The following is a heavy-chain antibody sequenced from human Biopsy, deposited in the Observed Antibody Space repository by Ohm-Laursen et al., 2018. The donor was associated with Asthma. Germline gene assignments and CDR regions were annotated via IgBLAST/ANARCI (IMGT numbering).Heavy chain of an antibody. J-gene: IGHJ4*02. CDR1: GYTLSDSW. D-gene: IGHD1-7*01. V-gene: IGHV5-51*01. CDR3: ARFIDGTFFVDY. Sequence: ESLQISCKASGYTLSDSWIGWVRQMPGKGLGWMGIIFAANSETKYSPSFQGQVTVSADMSISTAFLQWSSLKASDTAIYYCARFIDGTFFVDYWGQGTLVTVSS. CDR2: IFAANSET.